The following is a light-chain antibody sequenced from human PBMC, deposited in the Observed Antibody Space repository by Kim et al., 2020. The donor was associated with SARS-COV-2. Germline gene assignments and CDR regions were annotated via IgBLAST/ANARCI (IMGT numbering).Light chain of an antibody. Sequence: GQKVTISCSGSNSNHVKNYVSWYQQLPGTAPKLLIYDNDKRHSGIPDRFSGSKSGTSATLDITGLQTGDEADYYCATWDNSLNGLVFGGGTQLTVL. CDR3: ATWDNSLNGLV. V-gene: IGLV1-51*01. CDR2: DND. J-gene: IGLJ2*01. CDR1: NSNHVKNY.